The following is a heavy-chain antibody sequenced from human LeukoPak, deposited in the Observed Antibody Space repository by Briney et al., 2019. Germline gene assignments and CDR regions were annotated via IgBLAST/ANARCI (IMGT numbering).Heavy chain of an antibody. J-gene: IGHJ4*02. CDR3: ARHKAYDHYYFDY. CDR2: ISSSGSTI. D-gene: IGHD5-12*01. Sequence: PGGSLRLSCAASGFTFSDYYMSWIRQAPGKGLEWVSYISSSGSTIHYADSVKGRFTISRDNAKNSLYLQMNSLRAEDTAVYYCARHKAYDHYYFDYWGQGTLVTVSS. CDR1: GFTFSDYY. V-gene: IGHV3-11*01.